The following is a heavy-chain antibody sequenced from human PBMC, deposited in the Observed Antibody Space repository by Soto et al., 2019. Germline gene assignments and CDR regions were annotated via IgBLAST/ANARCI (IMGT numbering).Heavy chain of an antibody. D-gene: IGHD2-21*01. CDR3: ARDAGGDLRMKGNAFDI. CDR2: ISYYGSNK. Sequence: GGSLRLSCAASGFTFSSYAMHWVRKAPGKGLEWVAVISYYGSNKYYADSVKGRFTISRDNSKNTLYLQMNSLRAEDTAVYYCARDAGGDLRMKGNAFDIWGQGTMVTVSS. CDR1: GFTFSSYA. V-gene: IGHV3-30*04. J-gene: IGHJ3*02.